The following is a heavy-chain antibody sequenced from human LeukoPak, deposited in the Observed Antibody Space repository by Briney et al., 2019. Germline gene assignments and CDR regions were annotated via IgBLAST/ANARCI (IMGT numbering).Heavy chain of an antibody. CDR3: ARDITMVRGVYDY. D-gene: IGHD3-10*01. J-gene: IGHJ4*02. V-gene: IGHV1-2*02. CDR1: GYTFTGSY. Sequence: GASVKVSCKASGYTFTGSYMHWVRQAPGQGLEWMGWINTNSGGTNYAQKFQGRVTMTRDTSISTAYMELSRLRSDDTAVDYCARDITMVRGVYDYRGQGTLVTVSS. CDR2: INTNSGGT.